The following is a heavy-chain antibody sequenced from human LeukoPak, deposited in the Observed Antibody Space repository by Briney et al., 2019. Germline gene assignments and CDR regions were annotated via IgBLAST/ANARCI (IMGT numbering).Heavy chain of an antibody. D-gene: IGHD2-2*01. Sequence: PSETLSLTCTVSGGSISSYYWSWIRQPAGKGLEWIGRIYTSGSTNYNPSLKSRVTMSVDTSKNQFSLKLSSVTAADTAVYYCARAGGYCSSTSCYRITMVRGAGEDAFDIWGQGTMVTVSS. V-gene: IGHV4-4*07. CDR3: ARAGGYCSSTSCYRITMVRGAGEDAFDI. CDR1: GGSISSYY. J-gene: IGHJ3*02. CDR2: IYTSGST.